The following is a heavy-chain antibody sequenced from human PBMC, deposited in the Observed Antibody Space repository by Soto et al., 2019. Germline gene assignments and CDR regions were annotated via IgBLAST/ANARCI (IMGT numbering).Heavy chain of an antibody. CDR3: ARVVCSGGSCYGPPGMDV. V-gene: IGHV1-3*01. D-gene: IGHD2-15*01. J-gene: IGHJ6*02. Sequence: ASVKVSCKASGYTFTSYAMHWVRQARGQRREWMGWINAGNGNTKYSQKFQVRVTITRDTSASTAYMELSSLRSEDTAVYYCARVVCSGGSCYGPPGMDVWGQGTTVTVSS. CDR2: INAGNGNT. CDR1: GYTFTSYA.